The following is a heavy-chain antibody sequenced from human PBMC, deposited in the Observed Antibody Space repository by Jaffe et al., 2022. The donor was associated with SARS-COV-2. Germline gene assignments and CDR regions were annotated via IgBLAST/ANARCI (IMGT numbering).Heavy chain of an antibody. CDR3: TRESIRRAVTTWDY. CDR2: IRSKAYGGTT. Sequence: EVQLVESGGGLVQPGRSLRLSCTASGFTFGDYAMSWFRQAPGKGLEWVGFIRSKAYGGTTEYAASVKGRFTISRDDSKSIAYLQMNSLKTEDTAVYYCTRESIRRAVTTWDYWGQGTLVTVSS. CDR1: GFTFGDYA. D-gene: IGHD4-17*01. V-gene: IGHV3-49*03. J-gene: IGHJ4*02.